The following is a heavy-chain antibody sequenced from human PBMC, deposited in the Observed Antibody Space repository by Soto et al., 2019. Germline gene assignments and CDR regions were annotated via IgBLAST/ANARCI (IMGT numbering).Heavy chain of an antibody. V-gene: IGHV4-34*01. J-gene: IGHJ4*02. Sequence: QVQLQQWGAGLLKPSETLSLTCAVYGGSFSGYYWSWIRQPPGKGLEWIGEINHSGSTNYNPSLKSRVTISVDTSKNQFSLKLSSVTAADTAVYYCARGGKYQLPFGYWGQGTLVTVSS. CDR1: GGSFSGYY. CDR2: INHSGST. CDR3: ARGGKYQLPFGY. D-gene: IGHD2-2*01.